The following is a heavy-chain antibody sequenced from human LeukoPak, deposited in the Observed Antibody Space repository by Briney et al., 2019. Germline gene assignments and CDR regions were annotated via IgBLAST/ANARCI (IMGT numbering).Heavy chain of an antibody. CDR3: ARDGCSSTSCYDDYYYMDV. J-gene: IGHJ6*03. CDR2: IYTSGST. V-gene: IGHV4-4*07. Sequence: SETLSLTCTVCGGSISSYYWSWLRQPAGKGLEWIGRIYTSGSTNYNPSLKSRVTISVDKSKNQFSLKLSSVTAAETAVYYCARDGCSSTSCYDDYYYMDVWGKGTTVTVSS. D-gene: IGHD2-2*01. CDR1: GGSISSYY.